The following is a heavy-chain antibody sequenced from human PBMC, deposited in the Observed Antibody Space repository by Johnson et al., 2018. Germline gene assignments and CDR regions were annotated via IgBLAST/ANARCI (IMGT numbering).Heavy chain of an antibody. CDR3: AGANYGSGGNYYYGLDV. Sequence: QVQLVESGGGVVQPGRSLTLSCAASGFNFSPYGMHWVRQAPGKGPAWMAVIWFDGSNKFYGDSVKGRFTISRDNSEKTVSLQMNSRRGEGTAVYYCAGANYGSGGNYYYGLDVWGQGTTVTVSS. V-gene: IGHV3-33*01. CDR1: GFNFSPYG. CDR2: IWFDGSNK. J-gene: IGHJ6*02. D-gene: IGHD3-10*01.